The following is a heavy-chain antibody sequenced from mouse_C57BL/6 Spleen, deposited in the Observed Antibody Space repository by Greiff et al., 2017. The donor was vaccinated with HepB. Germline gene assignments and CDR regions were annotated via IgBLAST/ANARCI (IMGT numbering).Heavy chain of an antibody. Sequence: EVQLQQSGPELVKPGASVKISCKASGYTFTDYYMNWVKQSHGKSLEWIGDINPNNGGTSYNQKFKGKATLTVDKSSSTAYMELRSLTSEDSAVYYCARRWDRGYWGQGTTLTVSS. D-gene: IGHD3-3*01. J-gene: IGHJ2*01. CDR1: GYTFTDYY. V-gene: IGHV1-26*01. CDR2: INPNNGGT. CDR3: ARRWDRGY.